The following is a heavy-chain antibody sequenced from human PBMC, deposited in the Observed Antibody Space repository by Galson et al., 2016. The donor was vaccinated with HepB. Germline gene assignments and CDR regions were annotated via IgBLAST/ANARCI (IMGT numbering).Heavy chain of an antibody. J-gene: IGHJ4*02. CDR1: GYTFTSYA. V-gene: IGHV1-3*01. CDR2: INAGTGNT. D-gene: IGHD2-2*01. CDR3: ARGGYCISTSCYHPIDY. Sequence: SVKVSCKASGYTFTSYAMHWVRQAPGQSLEWMAWINAGTGNTKYSQRLQGRVTITRDTSASTTYMELSSLGSEDTAVYYCARGGYCISTSCYHPIDYSGQGTLLPVS.